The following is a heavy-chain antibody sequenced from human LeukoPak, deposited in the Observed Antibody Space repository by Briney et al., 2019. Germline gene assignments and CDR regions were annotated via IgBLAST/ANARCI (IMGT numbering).Heavy chain of an antibody. CDR2: ISYDGSKK. CDR1: GFTFSSYG. V-gene: IGHV3-30*03. CDR3: VRMDV. J-gene: IGHJ6*02. Sequence: GGSLRLSCAASGFTFSSYGMHWVRQAPGKGLEWVAVISYDGSKKYYADSVKGRFTISRDNSKNTLYLQMNSLRVEDTAVYYCVRMDVWGQGTTDTVSS.